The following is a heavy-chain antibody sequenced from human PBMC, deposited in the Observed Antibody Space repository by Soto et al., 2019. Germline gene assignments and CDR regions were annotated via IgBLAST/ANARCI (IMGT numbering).Heavy chain of an antibody. CDR3: AVPGGSYRRNDAFDI. V-gene: IGHV1-58*02. D-gene: IGHD3-16*02. J-gene: IGHJ3*02. CDR1: GYTFTSSA. CDR2: IVVGSGNT. Sequence: LVKVSCKASGYTFTSSAMQWVRQDRGQRLEWIGWIVVGSGNTNYAQKFQERVTITRDMSTSTAYMELSSLRSEDTAVYYCAVPGGSYRRNDAFDIWGQGTMVTVSS.